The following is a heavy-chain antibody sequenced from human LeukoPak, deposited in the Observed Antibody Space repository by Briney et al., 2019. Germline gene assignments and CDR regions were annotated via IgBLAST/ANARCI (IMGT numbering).Heavy chain of an antibody. V-gene: IGHV3-23*01. CDR2: ISGSGGST. D-gene: IGHD3-9*01. J-gene: IGHJ4*02. CDR3: AKCQFNYDILTGYYADSEKSVGYDY. CDR1: GFTFSSYA. Sequence: GGSLRLSCAASGFTFSSYAMSWVRQAPGKGLEWDSAISGSGGSTYYADSVKGRFTISRDNSKNTLYLQMNSLRAEDTAVYYCAKCQFNYDILTGYYADSEKSVGYDYWGQGTLVTVSS.